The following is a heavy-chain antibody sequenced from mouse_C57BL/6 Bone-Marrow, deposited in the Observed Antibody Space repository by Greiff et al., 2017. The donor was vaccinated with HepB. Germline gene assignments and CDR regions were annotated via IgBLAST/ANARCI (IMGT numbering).Heavy chain of an antibody. J-gene: IGHJ1*03. V-gene: IGHV1-18*01. CDR1: GYTFTDYN. CDR3: ARGAVVAPPRYFDV. D-gene: IGHD1-1*01. CDR2: INPNNGGT. Sequence: VQLKQSGPELVKPGASVKIPCKASGYTFTDYNMDWVKQSHGKSLEWIGDINPNNGGTIYNQKFKGKATLTVDKSSSTAYMELRSLTSEDTAVYYCARGAVVAPPRYFDVWGTGTTVTVSS.